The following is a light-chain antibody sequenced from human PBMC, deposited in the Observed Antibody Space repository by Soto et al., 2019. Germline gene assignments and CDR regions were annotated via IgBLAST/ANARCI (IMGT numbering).Light chain of an antibody. J-gene: IGKJ1*01. CDR3: HHFGSLPET. CDR2: SAS. Sequence: EVVLTQSPGPLCLSPGERVTLSCRASQSVASSYLAWYQQKPGRAPRLLFYSASSRATGIPDRFSGSGSGTDFTLTISRLEPEDFAVYYCHHFGSLPETFGQGTNVE. CDR1: QSVASSY. V-gene: IGKV3-20*01.